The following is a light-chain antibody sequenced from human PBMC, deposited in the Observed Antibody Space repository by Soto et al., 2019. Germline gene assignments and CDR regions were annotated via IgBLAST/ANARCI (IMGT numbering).Light chain of an antibody. J-gene: IGLJ2*01. Sequence: QSVLTQPPSVSAAPGQKVTFSCSGSSSNIGNNYVSWYQQLPGTAPKLLIYENNKRPSGIPDRFSGSKSGTSATLGITGLQTGDEADYYCGTWDSSLSAVVFGGGTKVTVL. CDR2: ENN. CDR1: SSNIGNNY. V-gene: IGLV1-51*02. CDR3: GTWDSSLSAVV.